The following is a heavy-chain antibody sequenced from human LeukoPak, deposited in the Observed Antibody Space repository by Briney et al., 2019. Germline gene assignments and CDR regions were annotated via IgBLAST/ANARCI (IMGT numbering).Heavy chain of an antibody. CDR2: LSGSGSRS. J-gene: IGHJ3*02. CDR1: GFTFSSYA. V-gene: IGHV3-23*01. D-gene: IGHD5-12*01. CDR3: ARAKFDSGSPSGAFDI. Sequence: GGSLRLSCAASGFTFSSYAMTWVRQAPGKGLEWVASLSGSGSRSYYADSVKGRFTVSRDTSKNTLYLQMNSLRAEDTTVYYCARAKFDSGSPSGAFDIWGQGTMVTVSS.